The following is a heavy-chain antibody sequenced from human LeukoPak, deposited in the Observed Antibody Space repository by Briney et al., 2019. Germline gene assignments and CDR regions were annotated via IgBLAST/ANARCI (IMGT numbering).Heavy chain of an antibody. V-gene: IGHV3-23*01. CDR1: GFTFSSYA. Sequence: PGGSLRLSCAASGFTFSSYAMSWVRQAPGKGLEWVSAISGSGGSTYYADSVKGRFTISRDNSKNTLYLQTNSLRAEDTAVYYCARKDYYGSGSYTQYYFDYWGQGTLVTVSS. CDR3: ARKDYYGSGSYTQYYFDY. CDR2: ISGSGGST. J-gene: IGHJ4*02. D-gene: IGHD3-10*01.